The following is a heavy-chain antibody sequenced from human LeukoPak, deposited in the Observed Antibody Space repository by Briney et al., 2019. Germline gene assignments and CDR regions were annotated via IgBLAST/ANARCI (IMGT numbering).Heavy chain of an antibody. V-gene: IGHV1-2*02. D-gene: IGHD7-27*01. CDR2: IHPGRGDT. CDR3: ARDNNWGPDY. Sequence: ASVNVSCQALGYTFTDHYFHWLRQAPGQGIEWMGWIHPGRGDTNIAQKFQGRVSLTSDMSISTAYMELSRLTSDDTAVYYCARDNNWGPDYWGQGTLVSVSS. CDR1: GYTFTDHY. J-gene: IGHJ4*02.